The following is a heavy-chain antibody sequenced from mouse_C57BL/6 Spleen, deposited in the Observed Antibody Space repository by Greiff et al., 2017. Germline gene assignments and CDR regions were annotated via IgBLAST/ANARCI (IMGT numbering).Heavy chain of an antibody. D-gene: IGHD3-3*01. Sequence: QVQLQQPGAELVMPGASVKLSCKASGYTFTSYWMHWVKQRPGQGLEWIGEIDPSDSYTNYNQKFKGKSTLTVDKSSSTAYMQLSSLTSEDSAVYYCARSRGLIDYWGQGTTLTVSS. CDR1: GYTFTSYW. J-gene: IGHJ2*01. CDR3: ARSRGLIDY. CDR2: IDPSDSYT. V-gene: IGHV1-69*01.